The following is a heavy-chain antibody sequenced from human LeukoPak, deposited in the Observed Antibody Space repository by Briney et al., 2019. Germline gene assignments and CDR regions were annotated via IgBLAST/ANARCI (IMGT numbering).Heavy chain of an antibody. D-gene: IGHD2-15*01. CDR1: GYTFTGYY. J-gene: IGHJ3*02. Sequence: ASVKVSCKASGYTFTGYYIHWVRQAPGQALEWMGWINPNSGGTNYAQKFQGRVTMNRDTYISTAYMELSRLRSDDTAVYYCAREGRGWAFDIWGQGTMVTVSS. CDR2: INPNSGGT. V-gene: IGHV1-2*02. CDR3: AREGRGWAFDI.